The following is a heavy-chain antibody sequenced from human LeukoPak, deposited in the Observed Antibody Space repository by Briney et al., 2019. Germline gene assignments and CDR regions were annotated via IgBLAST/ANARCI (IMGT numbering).Heavy chain of an antibody. D-gene: IGHD3-10*01. V-gene: IGHV4-34*08. CDR2: INHSGST. CDR1: AFNFNIYE. Sequence: GSLRLSCAASAFNFNIYEMNWVRQAPGKGLEWIGEINHSGSTNYNPSLKSRVTISVDTSKNQFSLKLSSVTAADTAVYYCATAYYYGSGSKIEGYWFDPWGQGTLVTVSS. CDR3: ATAYYYGSGSKIEGYWFDP. J-gene: IGHJ5*02.